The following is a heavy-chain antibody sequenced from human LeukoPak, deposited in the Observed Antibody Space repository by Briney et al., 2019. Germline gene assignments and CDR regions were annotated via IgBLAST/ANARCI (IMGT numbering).Heavy chain of an antibody. J-gene: IGHJ4*02. CDR2: IRYDGSNK. CDR3: ARDYNWSHDY. V-gene: IGHV3-30*02. CDR1: GFTFSSYG. Sequence: GGSLRLSCAASGFTFSSYGMHWVRQAPGKGLEWVAFIRYDGSNKYYADSVKGRFTISRDNSKNTLYLQMNSLRGEDTAMYYCARDYNWSHDYWGQGTLVTVTS. D-gene: IGHD1-1*01.